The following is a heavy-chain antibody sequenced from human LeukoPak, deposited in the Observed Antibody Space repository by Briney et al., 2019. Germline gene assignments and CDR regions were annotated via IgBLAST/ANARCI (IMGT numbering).Heavy chain of an antibody. V-gene: IGHV1-18*01. CDR1: GYTFTSYG. CDR2: ISAYNGNT. J-gene: IGHJ4*02. D-gene: IGHD3-22*01. Sequence: ASVKVSCKASGYTFTSYGISWVRQAPGQGLEWMGWISAYNGNTNYAQKLQGRVTMTTDTSTSTAYMELRSLRSDDTAVYYCARDRVLTGSYYYDSSGYYCDYWGQGTLVTVSS. CDR3: ARDRVLTGSYYYDSSGYYCDY.